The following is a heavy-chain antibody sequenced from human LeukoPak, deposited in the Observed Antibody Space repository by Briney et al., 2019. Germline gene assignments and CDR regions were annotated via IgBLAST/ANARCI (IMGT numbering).Heavy chain of an antibody. V-gene: IGHV3-66*01. Sequence: GGSLRLSCAASGFSVGTNFVSWVRQAPGRGLEWVSIIFAGGSTYYADSVKGRFTTSRDNSRSTAYLQTNSLRAEDTAVYYCARGDFEHWGQGTLVTVSS. CDR2: IFAGGST. CDR3: ARGDFEH. J-gene: IGHJ4*02. CDR1: GFSVGTNF.